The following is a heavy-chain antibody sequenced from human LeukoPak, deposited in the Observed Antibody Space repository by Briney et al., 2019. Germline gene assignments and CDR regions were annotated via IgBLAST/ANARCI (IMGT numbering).Heavy chain of an antibody. CDR1: GGSFSTYY. CDR3: ARHFRVLYYYGSGPHPIDY. Sequence: SETLSLTCAVYGGSFSTYYWSWIRQPPGKGLEWIGDIYHTGSTNYNPSLKSRVTISVDTSKSQFSLKLSSVTAADTAVYYCARHFRVLYYYGSGPHPIDYWGQGTLVTVSS. V-gene: IGHV4-34*01. J-gene: IGHJ4*02. CDR2: IYHTGST. D-gene: IGHD3-10*01.